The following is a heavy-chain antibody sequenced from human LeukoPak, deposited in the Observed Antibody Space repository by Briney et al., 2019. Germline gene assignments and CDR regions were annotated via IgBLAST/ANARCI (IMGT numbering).Heavy chain of an antibody. CDR1: GGSFSGYY. D-gene: IGHD3-10*01. J-gene: IGHJ6*04. Sequence: PSETLSLTCAVYGGSFSGYYWSWIRQPPGKRLERIGEINHSGSTNYNPSLKSRVTISVDTSKNQFSLKLSSVTAADTAVYYCARGYSLWSFFYYYGMDVWGKGTTVTVSS. CDR3: ARGYSLWSFFYYYGMDV. V-gene: IGHV4-34*01. CDR2: INHSGST.